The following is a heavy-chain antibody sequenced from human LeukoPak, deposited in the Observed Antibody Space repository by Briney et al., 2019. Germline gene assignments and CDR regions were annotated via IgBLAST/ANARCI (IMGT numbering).Heavy chain of an antibody. V-gene: IGHV4-4*07. J-gene: IGHJ4*02. CDR2: IYTSGST. D-gene: IGHD5-12*01. Sequence: KPSETLSLTCTVSGGSISSYYWSWIRQPAGKGLEWIGRIYTSGSTNYNPSLKSRVTMSVDTSKNQFSLKLSSVTAADTAVYYCARDTPYRGYDYFDYWGQGTLVTVSS. CDR3: ARDTPYRGYDYFDY. CDR1: GGSISSYY.